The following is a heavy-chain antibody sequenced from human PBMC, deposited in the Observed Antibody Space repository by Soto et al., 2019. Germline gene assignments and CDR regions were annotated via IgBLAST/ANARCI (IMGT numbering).Heavy chain of an antibody. CDR1: GFTFSSYL. Sequence: GGSLRLSCAASGFTFSSYLMSWVRQAPGKGMEWVANIKQDGSEKYYVDSVKGRFTISRDNAKNSLYLQMNSLRAEDTAVYYCARDLLYDFWSGYQDDAFDIWGQGTMVTVSS. CDR3: ARDLLYDFWSGYQDDAFDI. J-gene: IGHJ3*02. CDR2: IKQDGSEK. D-gene: IGHD3-3*01. V-gene: IGHV3-7*01.